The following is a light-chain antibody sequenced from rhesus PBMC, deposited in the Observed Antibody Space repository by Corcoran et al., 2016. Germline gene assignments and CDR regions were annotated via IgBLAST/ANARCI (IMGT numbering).Light chain of an antibody. CDR1: QTISRY. V-gene: IGKV1-44*03. J-gene: IGKJ1*01. CDR3: QQHNRHPPT. CDR2: GAS. Sequence: DIQMTQSPSSLSASVGDRVTITCRASQTISRYLAWYQQKPGKVPKLLIYGASTLQSGVPSRFSGSGSGTEFTLSISSLQPKVSATYYCQQHNRHPPTFGQGTKVEIK.